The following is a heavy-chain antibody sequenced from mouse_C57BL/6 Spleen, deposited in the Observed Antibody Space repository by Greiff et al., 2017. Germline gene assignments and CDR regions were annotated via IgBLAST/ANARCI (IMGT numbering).Heavy chain of an antibody. CDR2: INPNNGGT. CDR3: ARYSNGIFDY. D-gene: IGHD2-5*01. CDR1: GYTFTDYY. Sequence: VQLQQSGPELVKPGASVKISCKASGYTFTDYYMNWVKQSHGKSLEWIGDINPNNGGTSYNQKFKGKATLTVDKSSSTAYMELRSLTSEDSAVYYCARYSNGIFDYWGQGTTLTVSS. V-gene: IGHV1-26*01. J-gene: IGHJ2*01.